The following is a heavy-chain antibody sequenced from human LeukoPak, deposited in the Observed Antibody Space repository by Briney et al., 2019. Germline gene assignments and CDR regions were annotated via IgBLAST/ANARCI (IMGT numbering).Heavy chain of an antibody. CDR3: ARCGPAFYKRHGGYQNFDY. J-gene: IGHJ4*02. CDR1: GGSFTGYY. CDR2: INHSGST. V-gene: IGHV4-34*01. D-gene: IGHD2/OR15-2a*01. Sequence: SETLSLTCAVYGGSFTGYYWRWIRQPPGQGLEWIGEINHSGSTKYNPSLKSRVTISVDKSTNQFFVRLTSVTAADTAVYYCARCGPAFYKRHGGYQNFDYWGQGTLVTVSS.